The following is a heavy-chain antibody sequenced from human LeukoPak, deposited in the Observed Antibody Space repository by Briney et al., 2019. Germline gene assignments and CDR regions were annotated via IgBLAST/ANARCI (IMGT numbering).Heavy chain of an antibody. CDR3: AKGRGRYYDSGNHAFDI. V-gene: IGHV3-23*01. CDR1: GFTFSSYA. CDR2: ISGSGGST. D-gene: IGHD3-22*01. J-gene: IGHJ3*02. Sequence: GGSLRLSCAASGFTFSSYAMSWVRQAPGKGLEWVSAISGSGGSTYYADSVKGRFTISRDNSKNTVSLQMNSLRAEDTAVYYCAKGRGRYYDSGNHAFDIWGQGTKVTVSS.